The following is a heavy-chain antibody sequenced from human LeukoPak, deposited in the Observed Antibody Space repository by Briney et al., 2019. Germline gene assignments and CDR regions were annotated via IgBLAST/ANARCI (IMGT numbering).Heavy chain of an antibody. Sequence: PGGSLRLSCAASGFTFSDYYMSWIRQAPGKGLEWVSYISSSGSTIYYADPVKGRFTISRDNAKNSLYLQMNNLRAEDTAVYYCARDGDSIVVVTASAFDIWGQGTMVTVSS. CDR3: ARDGDSIVVVTASAFDI. CDR2: ISSSGSTI. V-gene: IGHV3-11*04. CDR1: GFTFSDYY. D-gene: IGHD2-21*02. J-gene: IGHJ3*02.